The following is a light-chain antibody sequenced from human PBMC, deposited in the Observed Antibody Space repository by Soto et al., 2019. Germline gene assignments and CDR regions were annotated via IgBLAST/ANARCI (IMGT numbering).Light chain of an antibody. Sequence: EIVLTQSPATLSLSPGERATLSCRASQSISTYLAWYQQKPGQAPRLLIYDASSRPTDIPARFSGSGSGTDFTLTISRLEPEDFAVYYCQQFSSYPLTFGGGTKVDIK. CDR1: QSISTY. CDR2: DAS. J-gene: IGKJ4*01. CDR3: QQFSSYPLT. V-gene: IGKV3-11*01.